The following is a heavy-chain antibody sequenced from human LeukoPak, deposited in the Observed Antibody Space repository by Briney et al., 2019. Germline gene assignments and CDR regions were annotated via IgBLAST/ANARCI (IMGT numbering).Heavy chain of an antibody. Sequence: GGSLRLSCAASGFTFSNYDMSWVRQAPGKGLEWVSSISDSGGSTYYADSVKGRFTISRDNSKNTLYLQMTNLRAADTAVYYCAKVRYGIAVAGLEDYWGQGTLVTVSS. CDR1: GFTFSNYD. V-gene: IGHV3-23*01. D-gene: IGHD6-19*01. J-gene: IGHJ4*02. CDR2: ISDSGGST. CDR3: AKVRYGIAVAGLEDY.